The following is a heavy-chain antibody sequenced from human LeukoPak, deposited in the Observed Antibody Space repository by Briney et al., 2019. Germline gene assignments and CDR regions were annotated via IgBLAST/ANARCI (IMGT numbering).Heavy chain of an antibody. CDR1: GFTVSSNY. Sequence: GGSLRLSCAASGFTVSSNYMSWVRQAPGKGLEWVSVIYSGGSTYYADSVKGRFTISRDISKNTLYLQMNSLRDEDTAVYYCESRKRDSSGYYYWGQGTLVTVSS. CDR2: IYSGGST. V-gene: IGHV3-66*02. J-gene: IGHJ4*02. CDR3: ESRKRDSSGYYY. D-gene: IGHD3-22*01.